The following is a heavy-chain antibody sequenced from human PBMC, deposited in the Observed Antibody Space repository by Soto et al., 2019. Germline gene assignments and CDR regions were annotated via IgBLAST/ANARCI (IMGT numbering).Heavy chain of an antibody. D-gene: IGHD1-26*01. J-gene: IGHJ3*02. CDR2: INPNSGGT. CDR1: GYTFTGYY. Sequence: GASVKVSCKASGYTFTGYYMHWVRQAPGQGLEWMGWINPNSGGTNYAQKFQGWVTMTRDTSISTAYMELSRLRSDDTAVYYCARGSLVGATIDDAFDIWGQGTMVTVSS. CDR3: ARGSLVGATIDDAFDI. V-gene: IGHV1-2*04.